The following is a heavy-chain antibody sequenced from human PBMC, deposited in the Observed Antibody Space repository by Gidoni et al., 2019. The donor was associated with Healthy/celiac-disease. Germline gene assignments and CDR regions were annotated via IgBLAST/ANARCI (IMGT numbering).Heavy chain of an antibody. V-gene: IGHV4-34*01. CDR2: INHSGST. J-gene: IGHJ5*02. D-gene: IGHD4-4*01. CDR3: AITNTVTTTPNWFDP. CDR1: GGSFSGYY. Sequence: QVQLQQWGAGLLTPSETLSLTCAVYGGSFSGYYWSWIRQPPGKGLEWIGEINHSGSTNYNPSLKSRVTISVDTSKNQFSLKLSSVTAADTAVYYCAITNTVTTTPNWFDPWGQGTLVTVSS.